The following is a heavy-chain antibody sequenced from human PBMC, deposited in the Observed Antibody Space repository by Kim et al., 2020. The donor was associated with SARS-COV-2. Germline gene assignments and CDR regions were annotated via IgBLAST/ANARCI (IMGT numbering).Heavy chain of an antibody. Sequence: SVKVSCKASGGTFSSYAISWVRQAPGQGLEWMGRIIPILGIANYAQKFQGRVTITADKSTSTAYMELSSLRSEDTAVYYCAREFEEYQLLWGYFDYWGQGTLVTVSS. J-gene: IGHJ4*02. CDR3: AREFEEYQLLWGYFDY. CDR2: IIPILGIA. CDR1: GGTFSSYA. D-gene: IGHD2-2*01. V-gene: IGHV1-69*04.